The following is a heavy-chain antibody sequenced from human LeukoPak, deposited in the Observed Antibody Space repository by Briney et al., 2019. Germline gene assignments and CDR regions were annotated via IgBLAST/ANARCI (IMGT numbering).Heavy chain of an antibody. V-gene: IGHV4-30-2*01. CDR1: GGSISSGGYS. CDR3: ARSAREDAFDI. CDR2: IYHSGST. Sequence: SETLSLTWAVSGGSISSGGYSWSWIRQPPRKGLEWIGYIYHSGSTYYNPSLKSRVTISVDRSKNQFSLKLSSVTAADTAVYYCARSAREDAFDIWGQGTMVTVSS. D-gene: IGHD5-24*01. J-gene: IGHJ3*02.